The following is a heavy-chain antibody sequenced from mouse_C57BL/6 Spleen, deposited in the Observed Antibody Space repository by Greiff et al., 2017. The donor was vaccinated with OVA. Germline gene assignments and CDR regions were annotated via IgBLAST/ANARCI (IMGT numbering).Heavy chain of an antibody. CDR2: IYPSDSET. Sequence: QVQLQQPGAELVRPGSSVKLSCKASGYTFTSYWMDWVKQRPGQGLEWIGNIYPSDSETHYNQKFKDKATLTVDKSSSTAYMQLSSLTSEDSAVYYCARRNYSNQGGYYLDYWGQGTTLTVSS. CDR1: GYTFTSYW. CDR3: ARRNYSNQGGYYLDY. V-gene: IGHV1-61*01. J-gene: IGHJ2*01. D-gene: IGHD2-5*01.